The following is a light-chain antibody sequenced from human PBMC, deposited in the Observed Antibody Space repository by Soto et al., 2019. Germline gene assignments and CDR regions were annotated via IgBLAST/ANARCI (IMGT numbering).Light chain of an antibody. CDR3: QQYDTGPPS. Sequence: DIQMTQSPSSLSASVGDRVTITCQASQDITNYLNWYQQKPGKAPQLLIYDASNLETGVPSRFSGSGSGTDFTFSITNLQPEDFATYYCQQYDTGPPSFGQGTKLDIK. CDR1: QDITNY. CDR2: DAS. J-gene: IGKJ2*01. V-gene: IGKV1-33*01.